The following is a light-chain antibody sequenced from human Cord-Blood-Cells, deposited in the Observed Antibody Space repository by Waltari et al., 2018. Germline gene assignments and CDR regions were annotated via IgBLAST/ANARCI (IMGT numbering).Light chain of an antibody. CDR1: QDISNY. Sequence: DIQMTQSPSSLSASVGDRVPITCQASQDISNYFNWYQQKPGKAPTLLIYDASNLETGVPSRFSGSGSGTDFTFTISSLQPEDIATYYCQQYDNLPLTFGGGTKVEIK. CDR2: DAS. CDR3: QQYDNLPLT. J-gene: IGKJ4*01. V-gene: IGKV1-33*01.